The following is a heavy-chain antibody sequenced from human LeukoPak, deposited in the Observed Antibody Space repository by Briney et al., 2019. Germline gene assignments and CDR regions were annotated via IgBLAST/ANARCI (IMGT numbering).Heavy chain of an antibody. D-gene: IGHD3-22*01. V-gene: IGHV4-39*01. Sequence: PSEPLSLTCTVSGGSISSSSYYWGWIPPPPGKGLEWIGIIYYSGSTYYNPSLKSRVTISVDTSTNQFSLKLSSVTAADTAVYYCATTGYYYDSSGYYGYWGQGTLVTVSS. CDR2: IYYSGST. CDR3: ATTGYYYDSSGYYGY. J-gene: IGHJ4*02. CDR1: GGSISSSSYY.